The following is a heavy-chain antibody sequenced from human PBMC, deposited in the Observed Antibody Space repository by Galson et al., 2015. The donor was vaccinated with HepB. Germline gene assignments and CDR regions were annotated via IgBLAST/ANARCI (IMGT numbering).Heavy chain of an antibody. D-gene: IGHD3-10*01. CDR1: GFTFMTYA. J-gene: IGHJ3*02. V-gene: IGHV3-23*01. CDR3: AKHYGPGIQAFDI. CDR2: ISISGRPT. Sequence: SLRLSCAASGFTFMTYAMSWVRQAPGKGLEWVSTISISGRPTYYADSVKGRFTISRDNSQNTLYLQMNSLRAEDTAVYYCAKHYGPGIQAFDIWGQGTMVTASS.